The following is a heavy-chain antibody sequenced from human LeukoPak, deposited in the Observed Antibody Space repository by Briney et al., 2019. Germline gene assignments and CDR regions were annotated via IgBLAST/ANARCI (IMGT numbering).Heavy chain of an antibody. CDR2: TSGGGSGT. D-gene: IGHD2-8*02. Sequence: GGSLRLSCAASGFTFSSYAMSWVRQAPGKGLEWVSATSGGGSGTYYADSVKGRFTISRDNSKNTLYLQMNSLRAEDTAVYYCAKNTVYYYYYDMDVWGQGTTVTVSS. CDR1: GFTFSSYA. V-gene: IGHV3-23*01. CDR3: AKNTVYYYYYDMDV. J-gene: IGHJ6*02.